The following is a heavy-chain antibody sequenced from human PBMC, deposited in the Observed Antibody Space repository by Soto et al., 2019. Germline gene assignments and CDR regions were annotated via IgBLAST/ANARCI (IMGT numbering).Heavy chain of an antibody. CDR1: GGSITKDNW. CDR2: ISHSGST. J-gene: IGHJ3*02. D-gene: IGHD7-27*01. V-gene: IGHV4-4*02. Sequence: QVQLQESGPGLVEPSGTLSLTCAVSGGSITKDNWWNWVRQPPGKGLEWIGEISHSGSTNYTPSLKSRATISVDMSKNQFSLKLSSVTAADTAVYYCTKDHTGADAFEIWGQGIMVTVSS. CDR3: TKDHTGADAFEI.